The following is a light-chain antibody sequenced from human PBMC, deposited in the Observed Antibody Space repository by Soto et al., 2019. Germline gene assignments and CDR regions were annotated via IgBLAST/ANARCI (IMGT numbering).Light chain of an antibody. J-gene: IGKJ1*01. V-gene: IGKV3-20*01. Sequence: EVVLTQSPGTLSLSPWEIATLSCRASQSASSSYLAWYQQKPGQAPRLLIYGASSRATGIPDRFSGSGSGTDFTLTISRLEPEDFAVYYCQQYGSSPTWTFGQGTKVDIK. CDR2: GAS. CDR3: QQYGSSPTWT. CDR1: QSASSSY.